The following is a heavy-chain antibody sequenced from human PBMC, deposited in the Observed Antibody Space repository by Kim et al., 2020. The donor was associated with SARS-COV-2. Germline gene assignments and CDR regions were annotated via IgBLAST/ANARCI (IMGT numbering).Heavy chain of an antibody. V-gene: IGHV3-33*01. Sequence: GGSLRLSCAASGFTFSSYGMHWVRQAPGKGLEWVAVIWYDGSNKYYADSVKGRFTISRDNSKNTLYLQMNSLRAEDTAVYYCARDKGVDIVATILEVEKENGTSIDYWGQGTLVTVSS. D-gene: IGHD5-12*01. CDR3: ARDKGVDIVATILEVEKENGTSIDY. CDR2: IWYDGSNK. J-gene: IGHJ4*02. CDR1: GFTFSSYG.